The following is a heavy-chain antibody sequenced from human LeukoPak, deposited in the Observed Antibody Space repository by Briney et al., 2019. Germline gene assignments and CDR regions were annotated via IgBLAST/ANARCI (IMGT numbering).Heavy chain of an antibody. J-gene: IGHJ4*02. CDR1: GFTFSSYS. CDR2: LSSSSNII. D-gene: IGHD5-18*01. CDR3: ARGAYSYGFDPYYFDY. V-gene: IGHV3-48*01. Sequence: GGSLRLSCAASGFTFSSYSMNWVRQAPGKGLEWVPYLSSSSNIIYHADSVKGRLTISRDNAKNSLYLHMKSLRAEDTAVYYCARGAYSYGFDPYYFDYWGQGTLVTVSS.